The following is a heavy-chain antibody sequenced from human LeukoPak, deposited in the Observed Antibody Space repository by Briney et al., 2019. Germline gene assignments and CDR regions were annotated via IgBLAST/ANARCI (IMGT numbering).Heavy chain of an antibody. D-gene: IGHD3-22*01. Sequence: KSSETLSLTCTVSGGSISSSSYYWGWIRQPPGKGLEWIGSIYYSGSPNYNPSLKSRVTISVDTSKNQFSLKLSSVTAADTAVYYCAREGNYDSSGYPDYWGQGTLVTVSS. CDR3: AREGNYDSSGYPDY. CDR2: IYYSGSP. CDR1: GGSISSSSYY. J-gene: IGHJ4*02. V-gene: IGHV4-39*07.